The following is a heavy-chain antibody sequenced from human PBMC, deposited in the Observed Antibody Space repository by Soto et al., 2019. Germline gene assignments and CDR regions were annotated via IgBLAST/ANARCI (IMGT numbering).Heavy chain of an antibody. Sequence: EVQLVESGGGLVQPGGSLRLSCAASGFTFSPYWMSWVRQAPGKGLEWVANIKPDGSERFYVDSVKGRCTISRGNAKNAMYLQMNSLRAEYTAVYYCATSWYYGTHYWGQGTLVTVSS. D-gene: IGHD6-13*01. CDR2: IKPDGSER. V-gene: IGHV3-7*02. J-gene: IGHJ4*02. CDR1: GFTFSPYW. CDR3: ATSWYYGTHY.